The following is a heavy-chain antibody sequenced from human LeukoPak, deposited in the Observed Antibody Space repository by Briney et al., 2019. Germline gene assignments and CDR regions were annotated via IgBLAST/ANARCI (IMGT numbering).Heavy chain of an antibody. J-gene: IGHJ6*02. CDR3: ARDRDSSGWDYLIRYYYYGMDV. CDR2: ISAYNGNT. Sequence: GASVKVSCKASGYTFTSYGISWVRQAPGQGLEWMGWISAYNGNTNYAQKLQGRVTMTTDTSTSTAYMELRSLRSGDTAVYYCARDRDSSGWDYLIRYYYYGMDVWGQGTMVTVSS. V-gene: IGHV1-18*01. CDR1: GYTFTSYG. D-gene: IGHD6-19*01.